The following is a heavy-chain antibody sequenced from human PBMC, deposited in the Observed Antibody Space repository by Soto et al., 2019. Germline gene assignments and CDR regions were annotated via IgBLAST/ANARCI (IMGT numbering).Heavy chain of an antibody. D-gene: IGHD3-22*01. CDR3: ARSNGFSDY. CDR1: GYNFRSYG. V-gene: IGHV1-18*01. CDR2: ISAYNGNT. Sequence: GPEMKKPGASVRVSCKASGYNFRSYGIKWVRQAPGQGLEWMGWISAYNGNTNYAQTFLGRVTMTTDSSTTTAYMDLRSLRSDDTAVYYCARSNGFSDYWGQGTLVTVSS. J-gene: IGHJ4*02.